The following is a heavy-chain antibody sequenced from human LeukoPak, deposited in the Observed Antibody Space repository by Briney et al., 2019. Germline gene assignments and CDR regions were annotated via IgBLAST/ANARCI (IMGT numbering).Heavy chain of an antibody. CDR3: AKESTVVPAAMSFIDY. CDR2: ISGSGGST. Sequence: QPGGSLRLSCAASGFTFSSYAMSWVRQAPGKGLEWVSAISGSGGSTYYADSVKGRFTISRDNSKNTLYLQMNSLRAEDTAVYYCAKESTVVPAAMSFIDYWGQGTLVTVSS. CDR1: GFTFSSYA. D-gene: IGHD2-2*01. J-gene: IGHJ4*02. V-gene: IGHV3-23*01.